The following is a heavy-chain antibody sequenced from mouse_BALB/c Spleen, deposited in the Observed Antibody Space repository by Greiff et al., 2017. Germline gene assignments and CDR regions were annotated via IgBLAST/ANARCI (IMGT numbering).Heavy chain of an antibody. D-gene: IGHD1-1*01. J-gene: IGHJ4*01. Sequence: EVQLQQSGAELVKPGASVKLSCTASGFNIKDTYMHWVKQRPEQGLEWIGRIDPANGNTKYDPKFQGKATITADTSSNTAYLQLSSLTSEDTAVYYCAPYYYGSSYKGDAMDYWGQGTSVTVSS. V-gene: IGHV14-3*02. CDR2: IDPANGNT. CDR3: APYYYGSSYKGDAMDY. CDR1: GFNIKDTY.